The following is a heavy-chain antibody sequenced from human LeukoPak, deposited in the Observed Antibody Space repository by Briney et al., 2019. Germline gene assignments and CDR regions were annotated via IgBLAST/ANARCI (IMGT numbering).Heavy chain of an antibody. Sequence: ASVTVSCKAPGFRFTSYDINWVRQASGQGFEWMGWMNPNNGNTGYAQKFQGRVTMTRDTSISTAYMELRDLTSEDTAVYYCVRDGEGVAISVNYWFDPWGQGTLVTVSS. CDR3: VRDGEGVAISVNYWFDP. V-gene: IGHV1-8*01. J-gene: IGHJ5*02. CDR1: GFRFTSYD. D-gene: IGHD3-10*01. CDR2: MNPNNGNT.